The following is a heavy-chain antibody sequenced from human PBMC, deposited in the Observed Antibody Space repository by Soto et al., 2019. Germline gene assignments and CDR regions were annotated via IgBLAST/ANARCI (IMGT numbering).Heavy chain of an antibody. D-gene: IGHD1-20*01. CDR3: ARGSIRYFRRGVFDY. J-gene: IGHJ4*02. CDR1: GGSFSGYY. CDR2: INHSGST. V-gene: IGHV4-34*01. Sequence: QVQLQQWGAGLLKPSETLSLTCAVYGGSFSGYYWSWIRQPPGKGLEWIGEINHSGSTNYNPSLIGRVTISVDTSKNQFSLKLSSGTAADTAVYYCARGSIRYFRRGVFDYWGQGTLVTVSS.